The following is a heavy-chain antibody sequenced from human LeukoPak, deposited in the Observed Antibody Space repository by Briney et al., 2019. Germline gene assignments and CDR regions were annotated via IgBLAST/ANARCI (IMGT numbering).Heavy chain of an antibody. V-gene: IGHV3-48*02. Sequence: PGGSLRLSCAASGFTFSNYAMTWVRQAPGKGLEWVSYISSSSSTIYYADSVKGRFTLSRDNAQNSLFLQMNSLRDEDTAVYYCARGSTNIWGQGTLVTVSS. CDR2: ISSSSSTI. J-gene: IGHJ4*02. CDR1: GFTFSNYA. CDR3: ARGSTNI.